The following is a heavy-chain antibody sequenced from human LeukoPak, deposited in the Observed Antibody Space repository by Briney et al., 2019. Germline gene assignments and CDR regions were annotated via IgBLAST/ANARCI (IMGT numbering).Heavy chain of an antibody. D-gene: IGHD3-3*01. V-gene: IGHV3-23*01. Sequence: PGGSLRLSCAASGFTFSSYAMSWVRQAPGKGLEWVSAISGSGGSTYYADSVKGRFTISRDNSKNTLYLQMNSLRAEDTAVYYCAKDHTIFGVVITYFDDWGQGTLVTVSS. J-gene: IGHJ4*02. CDR1: GFTFSSYA. CDR2: ISGSGGST. CDR3: AKDHTIFGVVITYFDD.